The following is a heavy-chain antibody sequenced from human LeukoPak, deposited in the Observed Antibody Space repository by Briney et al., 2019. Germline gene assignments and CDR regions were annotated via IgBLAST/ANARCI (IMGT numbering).Heavy chain of an antibody. D-gene: IGHD4-17*01. CDR3: ARPYGDYGKGWFDP. Sequence: GGSLRLSCAASGSTFSSYWMSWVRQAPGKGLEWVANIKHDGSEKYYVDSVKGLFIISRDNAKNSLYLQMNRLRAEDTAVYYCARPYGDYGKGWFDPWGQGTPVTVSS. CDR2: IKHDGSEK. V-gene: IGHV3-7*01. J-gene: IGHJ5*02. CDR1: GSTFSSYW.